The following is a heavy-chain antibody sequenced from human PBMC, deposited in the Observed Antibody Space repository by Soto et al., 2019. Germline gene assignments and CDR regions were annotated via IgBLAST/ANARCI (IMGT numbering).Heavy chain of an antibody. J-gene: IGHJ5*02. CDR3: ARGVSGFLEWLPQNWFEP. Sequence: ASVKVSCKASGYTFTSYDINWVRQATGQGLEWTGWMNPNSGNTGYAQKFQGRVTMTRNTSISTAYMELSSLRSEDTAVYYCARGVSGFLEWLPQNWFEPWGQGTLVTVSS. CDR1: GYTFTSYD. CDR2: MNPNSGNT. D-gene: IGHD3-3*01. V-gene: IGHV1-8*01.